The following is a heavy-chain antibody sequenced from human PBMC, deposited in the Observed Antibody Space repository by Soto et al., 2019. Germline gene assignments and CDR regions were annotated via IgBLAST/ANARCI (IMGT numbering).Heavy chain of an antibody. V-gene: IGHV2-70*01. J-gene: IGHJ6*02. Sequence: SGPTLVNPTQTLTLTCTFSGSSLSTSGMCVSWIRQPPGKALEWLALIDWDDDKYYSTSLKTRLTISKDTSKNQVVLTMTNMDPVDTATYYCARSHYDFWSGYYPAYYYYYGMDVWGQGTTVTVSS. CDR2: IDWDDDK. CDR3: ARSHYDFWSGYYPAYYYYYGMDV. CDR1: GSSLSTSGMC. D-gene: IGHD3-3*01.